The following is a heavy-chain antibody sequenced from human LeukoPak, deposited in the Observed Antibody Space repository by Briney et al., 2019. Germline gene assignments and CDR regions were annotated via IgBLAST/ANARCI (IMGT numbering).Heavy chain of an antibody. CDR3: ARVEVETGYYYYYGMDV. J-gene: IGHJ6*02. CDR2: IIPILGIA. CDR1: GGTFSSYA. V-gene: IGHV1-69*04. D-gene: IGHD3-9*01. Sequence: SVKVSCKASGGTFSSYAISWVRQAPGQGLEWMGRIIPILGIANYAQKFQGRVTITADKSTSTAYVELSSLRSEDTAVYYCARVEVETGYYYYYGMDVWGQGTTVTVSS.